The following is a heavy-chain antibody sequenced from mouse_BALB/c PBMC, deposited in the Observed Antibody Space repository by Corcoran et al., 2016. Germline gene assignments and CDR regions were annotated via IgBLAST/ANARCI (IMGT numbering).Heavy chain of an antibody. Sequence: QIQLVQSGPELKKPGETVQISCKASGYTFTNYGMNWVKQAPGKGLKWMGWINTYTGEPTYADDFKGRFAFSLETSASTAYLQINNLKKEDTATYFCAREPRAMDYWGQGTSVTVSS. V-gene: IGHV9-3-1*01. CDR3: AREPRAMDY. CDR2: INTYTGEP. CDR1: GYTFTNYG. D-gene: IGHD3-3*01. J-gene: IGHJ4*01.